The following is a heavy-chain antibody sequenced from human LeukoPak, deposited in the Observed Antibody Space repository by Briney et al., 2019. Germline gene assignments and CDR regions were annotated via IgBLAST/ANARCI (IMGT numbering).Heavy chain of an antibody. CDR1: GFTFSSYG. D-gene: IGHD6-13*01. V-gene: IGHV3-33*01. CDR3: ARYAAAAGSPFDY. J-gene: IGHJ4*02. CDR2: IWYDGSNK. Sequence: GGSLRLSCAASGFTFSSYGMHWVRQAPGKGLEWVAVIWYDGSNKYYADSVKGRFTISRDNSKNTLYLQMNSLRAEDTAVYYCARYAAAAGSPFDYWGQGTLVTVSS.